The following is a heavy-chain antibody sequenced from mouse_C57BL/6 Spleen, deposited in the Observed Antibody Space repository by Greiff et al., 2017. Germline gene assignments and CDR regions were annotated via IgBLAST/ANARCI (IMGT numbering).Heavy chain of an antibody. CDR2: IHPHSGST. J-gene: IGHJ2*01. V-gene: IGHV1-64*01. Sequence: QVQLQQPGAELVKPGASVKLSCKASGYTFTSYWMHWVKQRPGQGLEWIGMIHPHSGSTNYNEKVKSKATLTVDKSSSTAYMQLSSLTSEDSAVYYCARDYYGSSCDYWGQGTTLTVSS. CDR1: GYTFTSYW. D-gene: IGHD1-1*01. CDR3: ARDYYGSSCDY.